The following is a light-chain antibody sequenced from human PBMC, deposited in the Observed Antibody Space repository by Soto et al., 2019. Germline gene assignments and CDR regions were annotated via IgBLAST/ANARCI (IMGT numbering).Light chain of an antibody. CDR2: GAS. Sequence: EIVMTQSPATLSVSPGETATLSCRASQSISSNLAWYQQKPGQAPRLLIYGASTRATDVPARFSGSGSGTEFTLTISSLQSEDVAVYYCQQYNNWPPYTFGQGTKLEIK. CDR1: QSISSN. J-gene: IGKJ2*01. CDR3: QQYNNWPPYT. V-gene: IGKV3-15*01.